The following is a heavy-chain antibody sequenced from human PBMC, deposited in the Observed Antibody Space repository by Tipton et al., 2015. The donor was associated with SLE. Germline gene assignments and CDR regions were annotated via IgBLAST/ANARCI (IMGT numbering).Heavy chain of an antibody. CDR3: ARDGVRKGWWFFDL. D-gene: IGHD3-16*01. V-gene: IGHV4-61*02. Sequence: LRLSCNVSVYSISSSHWWGWIRQPAGKGLEWIGRIHASGSSGSTEYNPSLKSLVSMSLDTSKNQFSLNLTSVTAADTALYYCARDGVRKGWWFFDLWGRGTLVTVSS. CDR1: VYSISSSHW. J-gene: IGHJ2*01. CDR2: IHASGSSGST.